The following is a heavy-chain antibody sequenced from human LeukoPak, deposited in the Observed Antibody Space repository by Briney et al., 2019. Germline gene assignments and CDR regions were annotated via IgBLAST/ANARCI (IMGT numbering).Heavy chain of an antibody. J-gene: IGHJ4*02. CDR2: NYYSGST. CDR1: GGSISSGGYY. D-gene: IGHD3-10*01. Sequence: SQTLSLTCAVSGGSISSGGYYWSWIRQHPGKGLVWIGYNYYSGSTYYNPSHKRRATISVGTSKNQCSLKLSSVTAADTAVYYWARGARYGSGSYFVYWGQGTLVTVSS. CDR3: ARGARYGSGSYFVY. V-gene: IGHV4-31*11.